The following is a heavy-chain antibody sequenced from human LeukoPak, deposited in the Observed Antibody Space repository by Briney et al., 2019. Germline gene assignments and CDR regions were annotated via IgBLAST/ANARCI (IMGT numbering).Heavy chain of an antibody. CDR3: ARANALHCSSTSCLFDY. D-gene: IGHD2-2*01. J-gene: IGHJ4*02. Sequence: ASVKVSCKASGYTFTDYYMHWVRQAPGQGLEWMGWINPNSGGTYSAQKFQGWVTMTRDMSISTAYMELSRLTSDDTAVYYCARANALHCSSTSCLFDYWGQGTLVTVSS. V-gene: IGHV1-2*04. CDR1: GYTFTDYY. CDR2: INPNSGGT.